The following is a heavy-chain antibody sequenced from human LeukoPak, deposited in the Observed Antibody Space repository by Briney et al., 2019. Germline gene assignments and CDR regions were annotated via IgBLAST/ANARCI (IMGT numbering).Heavy chain of an antibody. Sequence: PGGSLRLSCVVSGFTFSSYSMSWVRQVPGKGLEWVSAISGSGDSTYYADSVKGRFTISRDNSKNTLYLQMNSLRVEDTAVYYCAKDRGIISDYWGQGTLVTVSS. CDR2: ISGSGDST. V-gene: IGHV3-23*01. CDR1: GFTFSSYS. CDR3: AKDRGIISDY. D-gene: IGHD3-10*01. J-gene: IGHJ4*02.